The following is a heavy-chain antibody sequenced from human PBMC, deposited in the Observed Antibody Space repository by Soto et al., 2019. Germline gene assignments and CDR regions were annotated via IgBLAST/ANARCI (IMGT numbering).Heavy chain of an antibody. CDR2: ITSRRYGGTA. CDR1: GFTFSDFA. D-gene: IGHD2-15*01. J-gene: IGHJ3*01. Sequence: EVQVVESGGGLVQPGQSLSLSCSTSGFTFSDFAMIWFRQAPGKRLEWVGVITSRRYGGTAQSAASVRDRFIISRDDYRGNAYLQMSGLKTEDTAVYYCTRMPPNKYCRGGSCSAFDVWGHGTLVTVSS. CDR3: TRMPPNKYCRGGSCSAFDV. V-gene: IGHV3-49*03.